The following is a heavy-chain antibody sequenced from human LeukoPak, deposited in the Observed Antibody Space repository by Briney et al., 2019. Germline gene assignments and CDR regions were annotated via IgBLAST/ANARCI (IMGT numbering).Heavy chain of an antibody. Sequence: PSETLSLTCAVYGGSFSGYYWSWIRQPPGKGLEWIGEINHSGSTNYNPSLKSRVTISVDTSKNQLSLKLSSVTAADTAVYYCARGARGFDYWGQGTLVTVSS. D-gene: IGHD6-6*01. CDR1: GGSFSGYY. CDR3: ARGARGFDY. J-gene: IGHJ4*02. CDR2: INHSGST. V-gene: IGHV4-34*01.